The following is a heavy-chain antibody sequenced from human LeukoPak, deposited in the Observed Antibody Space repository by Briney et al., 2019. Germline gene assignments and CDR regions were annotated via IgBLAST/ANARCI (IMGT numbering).Heavy chain of an antibody. V-gene: IGHV4-34*01. CDR2: INHSGST. J-gene: IGHJ4*02. CDR3: ARYGTDTAMEYGIFDY. Sequence: SETLSLTCAVYGGSFSGYYWSWIRQPPGKGLEWIGEINHSGSTNYNPSLKSRVTISVDTSKNQFSLKLSSVTAADTAVYYCARYGTDTAMEYGIFDYRGQGTLVTVSS. CDR1: GGSFSGYY. D-gene: IGHD5-18*01.